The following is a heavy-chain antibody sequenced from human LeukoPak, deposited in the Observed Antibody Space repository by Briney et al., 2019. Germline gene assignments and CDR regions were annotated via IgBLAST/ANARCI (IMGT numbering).Heavy chain of an antibody. J-gene: IGHJ4*02. CDR1: GFTFNNAY. D-gene: IGHD3/OR15-3a*01. Sequence: GGSLTLSCEASGFTFNNAYMSWVRQAPGKGLEWVGRFKTKIAGGTIDYAASVKGRFTISRDDSRNTLYLQMSSLKTDDTAVYYCAAGLGTGDFDSWGQGTLVTVSS. V-gene: IGHV3-15*01. CDR2: FKTKIAGGTI. CDR3: AAGLGTGDFDS.